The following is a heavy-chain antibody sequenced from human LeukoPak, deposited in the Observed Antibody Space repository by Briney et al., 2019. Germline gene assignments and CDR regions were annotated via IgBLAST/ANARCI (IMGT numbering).Heavy chain of an antibody. J-gene: IGHJ6*03. Sequence: GASVKVSCKASGYTFTGYYMHWVRQAPGQGLEWMGWINPNSGGTNYAQKFQGRVTMTRDTSISTAYMELSRLRSDDTAVYYCARDSGGWDYYYYYMDVWGKGTTVTVSS. CDR3: ARDSGGWDYYYYYMDV. D-gene: IGHD6-19*01. CDR2: INPNSGGT. CDR1: GYTFTGYY. V-gene: IGHV1-2*02.